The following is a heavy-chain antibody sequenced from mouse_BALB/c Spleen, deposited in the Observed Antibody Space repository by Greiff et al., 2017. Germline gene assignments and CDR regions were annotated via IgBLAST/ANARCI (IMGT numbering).Heavy chain of an antibody. Sequence: DVMLVESGGGLVKPGGSLKLSCAASGFTFSDYYMYWVRQTPEKRLEWVATISDGGSYTYYPDSVKGRFTISRDNAKNNLYLQMSSLKSEDTAMYYCAYGNYVGGAMDYWGQGTSVTVSS. D-gene: IGHD2-1*01. CDR2: ISDGGSYT. CDR3: AYGNYVGGAMDY. CDR1: GFTFSDYY. V-gene: IGHV5-4*02. J-gene: IGHJ4*01.